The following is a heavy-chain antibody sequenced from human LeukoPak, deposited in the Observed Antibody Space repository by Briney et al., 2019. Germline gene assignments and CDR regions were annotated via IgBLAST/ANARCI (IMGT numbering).Heavy chain of an antibody. V-gene: IGHV3-30*02. CDR3: AKPSGSGVDY. J-gene: IGHJ4*02. D-gene: IGHD1-26*01. CDR2: IRSDGYHT. Sequence: GGSLRLSCGASGFIFDTHDMHWVRQAPGKGLEWVAFIRSDGYHTYYADSVKGRFTITRDNSKNTLYLQMNSLRLEDMALYYCAKPSGSGVDYWGRGTRVPVSS. CDR1: GFIFDTHD.